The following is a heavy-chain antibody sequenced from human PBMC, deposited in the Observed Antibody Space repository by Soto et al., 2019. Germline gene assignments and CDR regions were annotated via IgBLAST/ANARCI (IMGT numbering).Heavy chain of an antibody. J-gene: IGHJ4*02. D-gene: IGHD2-2*01. CDR1: GFTFSNAW. V-gene: IGHV3-15*01. Sequence: GGSLRLSCAAPGFTFSNAWMSWVRQAPGKGLEWVGRIKSKTDGGTTDYAAPVKGRFTISRDDSKNTLYLQMNSLKTEDTAVYYCTTDPFVVVPAAIIYFDYWGQGTLVTVSS. CDR3: TTDPFVVVPAAIIYFDY. CDR2: IKSKTDGGTT.